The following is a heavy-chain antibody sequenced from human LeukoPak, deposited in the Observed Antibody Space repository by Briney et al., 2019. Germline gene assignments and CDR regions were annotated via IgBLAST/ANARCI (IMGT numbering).Heavy chain of an antibody. CDR3: ARGVGYGSYYYYMDV. CDR2: MNPNSGNT. D-gene: IGHD5-12*01. J-gene: IGHJ6*03. Sequence: EASVKVSCKASGYTFTSYDVNWVRQATGQGLEWMGWMNPNSGNTGYVQKFQGRVTITRNTSISTAYMELSSLRSEDTAVYYCARGVGYGSYYYYMDVWGKGTTVTVSS. CDR1: GYTFTSYD. V-gene: IGHV1-8*03.